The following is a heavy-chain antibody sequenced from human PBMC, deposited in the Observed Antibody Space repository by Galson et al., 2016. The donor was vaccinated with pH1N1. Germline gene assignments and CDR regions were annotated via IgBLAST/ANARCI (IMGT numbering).Heavy chain of an antibody. D-gene: IGHD3-10*01. V-gene: IGHV3-7*01. J-gene: IGHJ4*02. Sequence: SLRLSCAASGLTFSYYWMTWVRQAPGKGLEWVANIKPDGSEKHYVDSVKGRFTISRDNAKNLVYLRMNSLRAEDTAVYYCAREIYGSGSYWGQGTLVTVSS. CDR2: IKPDGSEK. CDR1: GLTFSYYW. CDR3: AREIYGSGSY.